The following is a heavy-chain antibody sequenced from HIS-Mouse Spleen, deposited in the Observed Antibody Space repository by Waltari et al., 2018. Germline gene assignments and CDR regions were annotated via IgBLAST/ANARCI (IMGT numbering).Heavy chain of an antibody. CDR3: AKGGGYCSGGSCYYFDY. D-gene: IGHD2-15*01. CDR1: GFTFSSYG. CDR2: IWYDGSNK. Sequence: SGFTFSSYGMHWVRQAPGKGLEWVAVIWYDGSNKYYADSVKGRFTISRDNSKNTLYLQMNSLRAEDTAVYYCAKGGGYCSGGSCYYFDYWGQGTLVTVSS. J-gene: IGHJ4*02. V-gene: IGHV3-33*06.